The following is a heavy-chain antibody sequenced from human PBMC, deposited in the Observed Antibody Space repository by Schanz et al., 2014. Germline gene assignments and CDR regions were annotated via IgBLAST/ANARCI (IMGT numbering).Heavy chain of an antibody. V-gene: IGHV1-8*01. Sequence: QVQLIQSGAEVKKPGASVKVSCTASGYTFTSYDINWVRQAPGQGLEWLGWMNPNSGNPGFAQKFRGRVTMTRNTSMSTAYIELHILTSDDTAVYYCASPPISVAGRLADYWGQGSLVTVSS. CDR2: MNPNSGNP. CDR1: GYTFTSYD. CDR3: ASPPISVAGRLADY. D-gene: IGHD6-19*01. J-gene: IGHJ4*02.